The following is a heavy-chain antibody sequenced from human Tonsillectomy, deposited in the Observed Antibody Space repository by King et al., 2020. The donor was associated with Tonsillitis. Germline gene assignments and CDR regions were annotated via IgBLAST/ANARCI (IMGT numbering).Heavy chain of an antibody. J-gene: IGHJ4*02. CDR1: GFTFSSYG. CDR2: ISYDGSNK. Sequence: VQLVESGGGVVQPGRSLRLSCAASGFTFSSYGMHWVRQAPGKGLEWEAVISYDGSNKYYADSVKGRFTISRDNSKNTLYLQMNSLRAEDTAVYYCAKSKDIVLVTAIGGFDYWGQGTLVTVSS. V-gene: IGHV3-30*18. CDR3: AKSKDIVLVTAIGGFDY. D-gene: IGHD2-21*02.